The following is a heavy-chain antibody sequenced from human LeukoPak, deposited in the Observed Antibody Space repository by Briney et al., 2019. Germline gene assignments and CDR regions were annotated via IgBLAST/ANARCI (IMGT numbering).Heavy chain of an antibody. CDR3: TTYRRRSWFGESNWFDP. Sequence: PGGSLRLSCAASGFTFSDYAMRWVRQAPGKGLEWVGRIKSKTDGGTTDYAAPVKGRFTISRDDSKNTLYLQMNSLKTEDTAVYYCTTYRRRSWFGESNWFDPWGQGTLVTVSS. J-gene: IGHJ5*02. CDR2: IKSKTDGGTT. V-gene: IGHV3-15*01. D-gene: IGHD3-10*01. CDR1: GFTFSDYA.